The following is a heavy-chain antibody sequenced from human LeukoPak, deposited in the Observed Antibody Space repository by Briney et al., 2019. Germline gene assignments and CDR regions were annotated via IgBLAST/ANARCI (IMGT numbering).Heavy chain of an antibody. Sequence: GGSLRLSCAASGFTFSDYYMSWIRQAPGKGLEWVSYISSSGSTIYYADSVKGRFTISRDNAKNSLYLQMNSLRAEDTAVYYCAWREVRGIKDVYWGQGTLVTVSS. CDR1: GFTFSDYY. J-gene: IGHJ4*02. V-gene: IGHV3-11*04. CDR2: ISSSGSTI. CDR3: AWREVRGIKDVY. D-gene: IGHD3-10*01.